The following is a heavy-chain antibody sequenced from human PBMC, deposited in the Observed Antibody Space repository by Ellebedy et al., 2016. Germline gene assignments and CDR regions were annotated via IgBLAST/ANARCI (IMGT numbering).Heavy chain of an antibody. J-gene: IGHJ4*02. Sequence: SETLSLTXGASGGSFSGYYWSWIRQPPGKGLEWIGEINHRGSTNYNPSLKSRVTMSVDTSKTQFSLNLSSVTAADTAVYFCARGSVYCSSSSCYPFDHWGQGTLVIVSS. CDR2: INHRGST. V-gene: IGHV4-34*01. CDR3: ARGSVYCSSSSCYPFDH. CDR1: GGSFSGYY. D-gene: IGHD2-2*01.